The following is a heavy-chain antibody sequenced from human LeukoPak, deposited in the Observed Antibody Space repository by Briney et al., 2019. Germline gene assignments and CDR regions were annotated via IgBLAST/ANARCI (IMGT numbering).Heavy chain of an antibody. J-gene: IGHJ4*02. CDR1: GFTFSSYW. V-gene: IGHV3-7*03. CDR3: AKAPVTTCSGAYCYPFDY. Sequence: GGSLRLSCAASGFTFSSYWMSWVCQAPGKGLEWVANIKQDGSEKYYVDSVKGRFTISRDSSKNTLYLQMNSLRAGDAAVYYCAKAPVTTCSGAYCYPFDYWSQGTLVTVSS. CDR2: IKQDGSEK. D-gene: IGHD2-15*01.